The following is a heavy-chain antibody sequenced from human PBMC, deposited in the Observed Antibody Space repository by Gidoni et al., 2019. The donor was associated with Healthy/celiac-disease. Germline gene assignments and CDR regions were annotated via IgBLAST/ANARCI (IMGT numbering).Heavy chain of an antibody. CDR1: GYTFTGYY. J-gene: IGHJ5*02. CDR3: ARIPNSWIQTNWFDP. Sequence: QVQLVQSGAEVKKPGASVKVSCKASGYTFTGYYMHWVRQAPGQGLEWMGWINPNSGGTNYAQKFQGRVTMTRDTSISTAYMELSRLRSDDTAVYYCARIPNSWIQTNWFDPWGQGTLVTVSS. CDR2: INPNSGGT. D-gene: IGHD5-18*01. V-gene: IGHV1-2*02.